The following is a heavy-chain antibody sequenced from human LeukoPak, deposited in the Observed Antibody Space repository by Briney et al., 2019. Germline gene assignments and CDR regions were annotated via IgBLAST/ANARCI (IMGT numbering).Heavy chain of an antibody. CDR2: ISYDGSNK. Sequence: GRSLRLSCAASGFTFSSYGMHWVRQAPGKGLEWVAVISYDGSNKYYADSVKGRFTISRDNAKNTLYLQMNSLRAEDTAVYYCARDMLSPDSYGMDVWGQGTTVTVSS. CDR3: ARDMLSPDSYGMDV. CDR1: GFTFSSYG. D-gene: IGHD3-10*02. V-gene: IGHV3-30*03. J-gene: IGHJ6*02.